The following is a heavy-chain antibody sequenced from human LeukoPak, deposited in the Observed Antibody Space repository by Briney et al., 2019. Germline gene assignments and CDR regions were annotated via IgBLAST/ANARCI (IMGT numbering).Heavy chain of an antibody. Sequence: PGGSLRLSCAASGFTFSSYGMHWVRQAPGKGLEWVAVIWYDGSNKYYVDSVKGRFTVSRDNSKNTLYLQMNSLRAEDTAVYYCARDYEWLRTLDYWGQGTLVTVSS. CDR3: ARDYEWLRTLDY. J-gene: IGHJ4*02. V-gene: IGHV3-33*01. D-gene: IGHD5-12*01. CDR2: IWYDGSNK. CDR1: GFTFSSYG.